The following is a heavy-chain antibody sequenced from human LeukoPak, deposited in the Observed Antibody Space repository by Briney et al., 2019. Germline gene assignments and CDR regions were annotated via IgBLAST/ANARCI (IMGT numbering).Heavy chain of an antibody. V-gene: IGHV3-48*01. Sequence: GGSLRLSCAASGFTFSSYSMNWVRQAPGKGLEWASYISSSSSTIYYADSVKGRFTISRDNAENSLYLQMNSLRAEDTAVYYCAREEVAAAGLDAFDIWGQGTMVTVSS. CDR2: ISSSSSTI. CDR3: AREEVAAAGLDAFDI. CDR1: GFTFSSYS. D-gene: IGHD6-13*01. J-gene: IGHJ3*02.